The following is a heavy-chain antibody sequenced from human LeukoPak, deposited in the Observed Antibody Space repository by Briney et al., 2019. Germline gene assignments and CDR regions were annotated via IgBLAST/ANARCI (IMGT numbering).Heavy chain of an antibody. CDR3: ARARYYYGSGSYYNGYYMDV. CDR1: GYSISSGYY. J-gene: IGHJ6*03. V-gene: IGHV4-38-2*02. D-gene: IGHD3-10*01. CDR2: IYHSGST. Sequence: PSETLSLTCTVSGYSISSGYYWVWIRQPPGKGLEWIGSIYHSGSTNYNPSLKSRVTISVDTSKNQFSLKLSSVTAADTAVYYCARARYYYGSGSYYNGYYMDVWGKGTTVTVSS.